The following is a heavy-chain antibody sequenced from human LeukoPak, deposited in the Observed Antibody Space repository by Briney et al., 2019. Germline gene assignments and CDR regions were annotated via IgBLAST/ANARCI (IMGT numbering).Heavy chain of an antibody. V-gene: IGHV3-74*01. Sequence: GGSLRLSCEASGFTFDDYAMHWVRQAPGKGLVWVSGINHDGTGTYYADSVKGRFTISRDSAKNTLYLQMNSLSADDTAVYYCASVFDSWGQGFLVTVSS. CDR1: GFTFDDYA. J-gene: IGHJ4*02. CDR2: INHDGTGT. CDR3: ASVFDS.